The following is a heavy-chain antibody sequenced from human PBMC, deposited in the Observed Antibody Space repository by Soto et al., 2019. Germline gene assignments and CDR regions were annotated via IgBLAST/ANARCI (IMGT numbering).Heavy chain of an antibody. CDR1: GYAFTVYS. Sequence: QVQLVQSGSEVKKSGASVKLSCKASGYAFTVYSVSWVRQAPGQGLEWLGSISTYGGKTYYIQSLQGRVTMTTDSSTSTAYLDLRSLRPEDTAIYFCARRYGDPSSSAGFDYWGQGTRVTVSS. D-gene: IGHD4-17*01. CDR2: ISTYGGKT. V-gene: IGHV1-18*01. CDR3: ARRYGDPSSSAGFDY. J-gene: IGHJ4*02.